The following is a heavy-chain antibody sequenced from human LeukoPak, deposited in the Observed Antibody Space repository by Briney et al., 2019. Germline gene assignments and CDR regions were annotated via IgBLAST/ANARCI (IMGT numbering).Heavy chain of an antibody. J-gene: IGHJ6*03. CDR1: GFTFSSYA. CDR2: ISYDGSNK. V-gene: IGHV3-30*04. D-gene: IGHD4-17*01. CDR3: AKDLRAVTTPDYYMDV. Sequence: GGSLRLSCAATGFTFSSYAMHWVRQAPGKGLEWVAVISYDGSNKYYADSVKGRFTISRDNSKNTLHLQMNSLRAEDTAVYYCAKDLRAVTTPDYYMDVWGKGTTVTISS.